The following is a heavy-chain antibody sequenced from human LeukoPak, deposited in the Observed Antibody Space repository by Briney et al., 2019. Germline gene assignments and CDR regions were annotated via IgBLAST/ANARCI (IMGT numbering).Heavy chain of an antibody. CDR1: GYTFISYA. J-gene: IGHJ4*02. V-gene: IGHV7-4-1*02. CDR2: INTNTGNP. Sequence: GASVKVSCKASGYTFISYAMNWVRQAPGQGLEWMGWINTNTGNPTYAQGFTGRFVFSLDTSVSTAYLQISSLKAEDIAVYYCARSPRLWFGELSGYWGQGTLVTVSS. D-gene: IGHD3-10*01. CDR3: ARSPRLWFGELSGY.